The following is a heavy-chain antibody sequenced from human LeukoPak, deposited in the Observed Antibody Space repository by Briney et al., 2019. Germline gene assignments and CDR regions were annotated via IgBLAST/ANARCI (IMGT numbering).Heavy chain of an antibody. V-gene: IGHV4-38-2*01. CDR1: GYSISSGYY. J-gene: IGHJ4*02. CDR3: ARRVVPAANFDY. Sequence: SQTLSLTCAVSGYSISSGYYWGWIRQPPGKGLEWIGSIYHSGSTYYNPSLKSRVTISVDTSKNQFSLKLSSVTAADTAVYYCARRVVPAANFDYWGQGTLVTVSS. CDR2: IYHSGST. D-gene: IGHD2-2*01.